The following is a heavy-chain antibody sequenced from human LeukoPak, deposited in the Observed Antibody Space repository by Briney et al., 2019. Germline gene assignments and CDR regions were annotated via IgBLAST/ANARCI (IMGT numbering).Heavy chain of an antibody. D-gene: IGHD1-26*01. CDR3: ATADWESFYFDS. J-gene: IGHJ4*02. CDR2: TSYSEGT. Sequence: SETLSLTCTVSGGSVSRGGYYWNWIRQHPGKGLEWIGFTSYSEGTYYNPSLMGRITISVGISQNQFSLKMRDVTAADTAVYFCATADWESFYFDSWGQGALVAVSS. V-gene: IGHV4-31*03. CDR1: GGSVSRGGYY.